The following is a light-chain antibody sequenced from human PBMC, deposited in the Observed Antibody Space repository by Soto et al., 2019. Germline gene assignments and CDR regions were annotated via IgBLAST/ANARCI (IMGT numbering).Light chain of an antibody. Sequence: SVLSQPPSASGSPGQRVTISCSGSYSNIGSNDVNWYQQFPGTAPRLLIYNNRQRPSGVPDRFSGSKSGTSASLAISGLQSEDEGDYYCAAWDDSLKGFWVFGGGTKLTVL. V-gene: IGLV1-44*01. CDR3: AAWDDSLKGFWV. CDR2: NNR. CDR1: YSNIGSND. J-gene: IGLJ3*02.